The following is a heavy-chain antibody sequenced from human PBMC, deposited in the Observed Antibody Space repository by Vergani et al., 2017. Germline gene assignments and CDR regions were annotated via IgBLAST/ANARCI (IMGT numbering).Heavy chain of an antibody. CDR2: ISGSGGST. J-gene: IGHJ6*01. CDR3: AQALAGVYYNYYGMDV. Sequence: EVQLFESGGGLVQPGGSLRLSCAASGFTFSSYAMSWVRQAPGKGLEWVSAISGSGGSTYYADSVKGGFTISRDNSKNTLYLQMNSLRAEDTSVYYCAQALAGVYYNYYGMDVGGEGTTVAVAA. CDR1: GFTFSSYA. D-gene: IGHD2-15*01. V-gene: IGHV3-23*01.